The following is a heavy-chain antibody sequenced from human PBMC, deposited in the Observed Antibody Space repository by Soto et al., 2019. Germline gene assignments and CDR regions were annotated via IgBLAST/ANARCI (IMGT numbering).Heavy chain of an antibody. CDR3: ARAIKRWEVHQYFDS. V-gene: IGHV1-69*06. CDR1: GSTFNNFA. D-gene: IGHD1-26*01. Sequence: QVLLLQSGAEVKEPGYSVRVSCKVSGSTFNNFAFSWLRQAPGRGPEWMGGIVVVSNTVDYSQRFQDRVTITADTSTSTLHMELSSLTSEDTAVYYCARAIKRWEVHQYFDSWGQGTLLSVFS. J-gene: IGHJ4*02. CDR2: IVVVSNTV.